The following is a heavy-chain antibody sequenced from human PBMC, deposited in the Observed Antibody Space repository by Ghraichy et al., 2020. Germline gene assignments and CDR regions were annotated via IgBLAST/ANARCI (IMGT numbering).Heavy chain of an antibody. J-gene: IGHJ4*02. Sequence: ASVKVSCKASGYTFTDYAMHWVRQAPGQRLEWMGWINAGNGNTKYSQKLQGRVTISWDTSASTGYMELNSLRSEDTAVYYCARGMWDRSPFDYWGQGILVPVSP. CDR1: GYTFTDYA. CDR2: INAGNGNT. V-gene: IGHV1-3*01. D-gene: IGHD1-26*01. CDR3: ARGMWDRSPFDY.